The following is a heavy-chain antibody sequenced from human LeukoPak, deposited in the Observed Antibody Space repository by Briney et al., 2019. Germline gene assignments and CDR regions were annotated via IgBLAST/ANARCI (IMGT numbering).Heavy chain of an antibody. CDR2: IHSSGRT. D-gene: IGHD4-23*01. Sequence: PSETLSLTCTVSDGSISISYWNWVRQPPGEELEWLGYIHSSGRTNYNPSLKRRITLLIRTSENQFSSTLPPVTAAGTAVYYCAYSYDGKDVPFDCWGQGSLVTVSS. J-gene: IGHJ4*02. CDR1: DGSISISY. V-gene: IGHV4-4*08. CDR3: AYSYDGKDVPFDC.